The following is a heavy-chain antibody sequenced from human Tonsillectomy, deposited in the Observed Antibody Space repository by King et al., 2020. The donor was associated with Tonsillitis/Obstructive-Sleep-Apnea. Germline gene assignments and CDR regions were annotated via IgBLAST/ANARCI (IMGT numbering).Heavy chain of an antibody. V-gene: IGHV3-9*01. D-gene: IGHD3-22*01. CDR2: ISWNSGSI. CDR1: GFTFDDYA. J-gene: IGHJ4*02. CDR3: AKERSPYYYDSSGYYSGLDY. Sequence: VQLVESGGGLVQPGRSLRLSCAASGFTFDDYAMHWVRQAPGKGLEWVSGISWNSGSIGYAGSVKGRLTISRDNAKNSLYLQMNSLRAEDTALYYCAKERSPYYYDSSGYYSGLDYWGQGTLVTVSS.